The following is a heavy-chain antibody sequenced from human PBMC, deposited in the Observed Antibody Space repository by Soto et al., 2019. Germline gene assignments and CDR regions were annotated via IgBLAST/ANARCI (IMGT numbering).Heavy chain of an antibody. CDR2: ISDDGSNT. CDR1: GFTFSRHT. J-gene: IGHJ4*02. V-gene: IGHV3-30-3*01. Sequence: QVQLVESGGGVVQPGRSLRLSWAASGFTFSRHTMHWVRQAPGKGLEGVAAISDDGSNTYYADCVMGRFTISRDNSKNTMYLQMNSLSSEDTAVHHSAREVYYDFWSGFTTHPYYFYDWGQGTLVTVSS. D-gene: IGHD3-3*01. CDR3: AREVYYDFWSGFTTHPYYFYD.